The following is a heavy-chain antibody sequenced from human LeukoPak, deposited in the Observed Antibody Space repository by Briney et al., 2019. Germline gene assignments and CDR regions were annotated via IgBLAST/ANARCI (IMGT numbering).Heavy chain of an antibody. CDR2: IKNDGSEE. J-gene: IGHJ4*02. V-gene: IGHV3-7*01. CDR3: ARAIRGSAVDTGDR. Sequence: GGSLRLSCAASGFTFSSYWMRWVRQAPGKGLEGVANIKNDGSEEYYVDSVEGRFTISRDNAKNSLFLQMNSLTVEDTAVYYCARAIRGSAVDTGDRWGQGTLVTVSS. D-gene: IGHD3-10*01. CDR1: GFTFSSYW.